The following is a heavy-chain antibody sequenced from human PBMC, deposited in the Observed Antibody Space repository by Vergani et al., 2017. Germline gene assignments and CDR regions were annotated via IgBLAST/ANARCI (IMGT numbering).Heavy chain of an antibody. CDR2: IYTSGST. J-gene: IGHJ4*02. V-gene: IGHV4-4*07. CDR3: ARTRLYSGYGYFGY. CDR1: GGSISSYY. Sequence: QVQLQESGPGLVKPSETLSLTCTVSGGSISSYYWSWIRQPAGKGLEWFGRIYTSGSTNYNPSLKSRVNMSVDTSKNQFSLKLSSVTDADTAVYYCARTRLYSGYGYFGYWGQGTLVTVSS. D-gene: IGHD5-12*01.